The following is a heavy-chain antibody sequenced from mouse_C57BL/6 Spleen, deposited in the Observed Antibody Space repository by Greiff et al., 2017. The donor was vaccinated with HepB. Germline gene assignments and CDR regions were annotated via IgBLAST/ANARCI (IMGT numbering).Heavy chain of an antibody. D-gene: IGHD2-5*01. CDR2: IYPGSGST. V-gene: IGHV1-55*01. CDR1: GYTFTSYW. CDR3: ARCAYYSILFDY. J-gene: IGHJ2*01. Sequence: QVQLLQPGAELVKPGASVKMSCKASGYTFTSYWITWVQQRPGQGLEWIGDIYPGSGSTNYNEKFKSKATLTVDTASSTAYMQLSSLTSEDSAVYYCARCAYYSILFDYWGQGTTLTVAS.